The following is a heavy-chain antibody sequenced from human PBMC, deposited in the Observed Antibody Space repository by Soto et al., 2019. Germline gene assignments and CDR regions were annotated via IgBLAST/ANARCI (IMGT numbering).Heavy chain of an antibody. J-gene: IGHJ6*02. V-gene: IGHV4-59*08. CDR3: ARHPTSAVPYSSSWYGYYYYGMDV. Sequence: SETLSLTCTVSGGSISSYYWSWIRQPPGKGLEWIGYIYYSGSTNYNPSLKSRVTISVDTSKNQFSLKLSSVTAADTAVYYCARHPTSAVPYSSSWYGYYYYGMDVWGQGTTVTVSS. CDR1: GGSISSYY. D-gene: IGHD6-13*01. CDR2: IYYSGST.